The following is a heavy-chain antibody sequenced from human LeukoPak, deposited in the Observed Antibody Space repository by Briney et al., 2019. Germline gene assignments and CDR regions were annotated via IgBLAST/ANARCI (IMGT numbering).Heavy chain of an antibody. Sequence: GQSLNFSCKVSGYSLTSYWIGWVRQMPGKGLEWMGIIYAADSDTRYSPSFQGQVTTSADKSISTAYLQWSGLKASDTAMYYCARLELGGLYTWGEGTLVTVSS. CDR1: GYSLTSYW. CDR3: ARLELGGLYT. CDR2: IYAADSDT. J-gene: IGHJ5*02. D-gene: IGHD5-24*01. V-gene: IGHV5-51*01.